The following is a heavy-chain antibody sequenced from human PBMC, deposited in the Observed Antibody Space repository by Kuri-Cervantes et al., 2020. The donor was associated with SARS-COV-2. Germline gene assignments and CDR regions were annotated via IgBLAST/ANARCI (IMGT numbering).Heavy chain of an antibody. Sequence: ASVKVSCKASGYTFNNYGISWVRQAPGQGLERMGWISANNGNTNYAQKLQGRVTMTTDTSTSTAYMELKSLRSDDTAVYYCARDRDYYDSGGYWGQGTLVTVSS. CDR1: GYTFNNYG. D-gene: IGHD3-22*01. CDR3: ARDRDYYDSGGY. J-gene: IGHJ4*02. V-gene: IGHV1-18*04. CDR2: ISANNGNT.